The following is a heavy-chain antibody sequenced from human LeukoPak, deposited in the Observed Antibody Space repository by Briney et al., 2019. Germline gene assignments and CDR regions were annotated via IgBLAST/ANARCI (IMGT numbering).Heavy chain of an antibody. D-gene: IGHD3-3*01. V-gene: IGHV4-59*08. J-gene: IGHJ6*02. Sequence: SETLSLTRTVSGGSISSYYWSWIRQPPGGGLEWIGYIYYSGSTNYNPSLKSRVTISVDTSKKHFSLKLSSVTAADTAVYYCARHFAGPGTYTPYYGMDVWGQGTTVTVS. CDR2: IYYSGST. CDR1: GGSISSYY. CDR3: ARHFAGPGTYTPYYGMDV.